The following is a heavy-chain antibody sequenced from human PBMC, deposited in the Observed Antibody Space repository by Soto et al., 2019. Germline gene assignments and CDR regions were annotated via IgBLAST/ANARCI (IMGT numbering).Heavy chain of an antibody. CDR3: ARREQWLAGYFDY. CDR1: GDSISSSGFY. V-gene: IGHV4-39*01. CDR2: IYYSGST. Sequence: SETLSLTCTVYGDSISSSGFYWGWIRQPPGKGLEWIGSIYYSGSTYYNPSHKSRVTISIDTSQNQFSLKLRSVTAADTAVYYCARREQWLAGYFDYWGQGTLVTVSS. J-gene: IGHJ4*02. D-gene: IGHD6-19*01.